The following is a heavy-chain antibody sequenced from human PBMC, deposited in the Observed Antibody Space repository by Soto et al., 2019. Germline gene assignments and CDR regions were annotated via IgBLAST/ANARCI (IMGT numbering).Heavy chain of an antibody. CDR2: ISGSSIYL. Sequence: GVSLRLSCAASGFIFRTYSMNWVRQAPGKGLEWISSISGSSIYLYYADSVKGRVTISRDNAKNSLHLQMDSLRPEDTAVYYCAKALGPGSGWPEDAFDIWGQGTMVTVS. J-gene: IGHJ3*02. CDR3: AKALGPGSGWPEDAFDI. V-gene: IGHV3-21*06. D-gene: IGHD6-19*01. CDR1: GFIFRTYS.